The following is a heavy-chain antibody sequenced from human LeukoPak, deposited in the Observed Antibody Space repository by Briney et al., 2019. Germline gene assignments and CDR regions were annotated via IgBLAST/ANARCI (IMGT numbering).Heavy chain of an antibody. Sequence: SETLSLTCTVSGGSISSSSYYWGWIRQPPGKGLEWIGSIYYSGSTYYNPSLKSRVTISVDTSKNQFSLKLSSVTAADTAVYYCARQYCSGATCYDDAFDIWGQGTMVTVSS. CDR2: IYYSGST. V-gene: IGHV4-39*01. J-gene: IGHJ3*02. D-gene: IGHD2-15*01. CDR1: GGSISSSSYY. CDR3: ARQYCSGATCYDDAFDI.